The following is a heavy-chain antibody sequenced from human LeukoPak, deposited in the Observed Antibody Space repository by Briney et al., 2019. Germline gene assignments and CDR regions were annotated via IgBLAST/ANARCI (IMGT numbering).Heavy chain of an antibody. CDR2: IYSGGST. CDR1: GFTVSSNY. CDR3: ASGIAAAGFFDY. D-gene: IGHD6-13*01. J-gene: IGHJ4*02. V-gene: IGHV3-53*01. Sequence: GGSLRLSCAASGFTVSSNYMSWVRQAPGKGLEWVSVIYSGGSTYYADSVKGRFTISRDNSKNTLYLQMNSLRAEDMAVYYCASGIAAAGFFDYWGQGTLVTVSS.